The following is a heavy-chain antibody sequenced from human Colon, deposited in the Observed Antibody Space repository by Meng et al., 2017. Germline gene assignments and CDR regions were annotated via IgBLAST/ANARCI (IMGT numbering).Heavy chain of an antibody. V-gene: IGHV4-31*03. Sequence: VPAQESGPSLVKPVHTLSLPCTVSGGSISSGGYYWTWIRQLPGKGLEWIGYIYYTGNTYYNPSLKSRLSLPIDRSQNQFSLKLSSVTAADTAMYYCAGGYRYDYWGQGTLVTVSS. D-gene: IGHD5-18*01. CDR3: AGGYRYDY. CDR1: GGSISSGGYY. CDR2: IYYTGNT. J-gene: IGHJ4*02.